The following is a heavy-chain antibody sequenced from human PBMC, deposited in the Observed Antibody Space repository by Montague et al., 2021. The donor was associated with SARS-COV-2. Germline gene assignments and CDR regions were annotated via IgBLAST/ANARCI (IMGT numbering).Heavy chain of an antibody. CDR3: ARSGDPGTTVTYLY. CDR1: GGSISSSIYY. V-gene: IGHV4-39*07. J-gene: IGHJ4*02. Sequence: SETLSLTCAVSGGSISSSIYYWGWIRQPPGKGLEWIGSIYYSGSTYYSPSLKSRVTISVDTSKNQFSLKLSSVTAADTAVYYCARSGDPGTTVTYLYWGQGTLVTVSS. D-gene: IGHD4-11*01. CDR2: IYYSGST.